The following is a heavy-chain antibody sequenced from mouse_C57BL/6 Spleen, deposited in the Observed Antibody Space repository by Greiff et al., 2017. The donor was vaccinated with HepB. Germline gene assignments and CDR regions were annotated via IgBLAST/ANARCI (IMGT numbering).Heavy chain of an antibody. J-gene: IGHJ2*01. Sequence: QVQLQQSGAELVRPGASVTLSCKASGYTFTDYEMHWVKQTPVHGLEWIGAIDPETGGTAYNQKFKGKAILTADKSSSTAYLERRSLTSEDSAGYYWTRADLWWGQGTTLTVSS. CDR1: GYTFTDYE. V-gene: IGHV1-15*01. CDR3: TRADLW. CDR2: IDPETGGT. D-gene: IGHD1-1*01.